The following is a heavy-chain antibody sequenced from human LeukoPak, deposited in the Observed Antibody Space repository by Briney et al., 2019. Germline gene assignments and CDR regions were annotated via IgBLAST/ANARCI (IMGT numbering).Heavy chain of an antibody. D-gene: IGHD6-6*01. V-gene: IGHV1-69*05. J-gene: IGHJ4*02. Sequence: ASVKVSCKASGGTFSSYAISWVRQAPGQGLEWMGRIIPIFGTANYAQKFQGRVTITTDESTSTAYMEMSSLRSEDTAIYYCARDWPYSSSSSDYWGQGTLVTVSS. CDR1: GGTFSSYA. CDR2: IIPIFGTA. CDR3: ARDWPYSSSSSDY.